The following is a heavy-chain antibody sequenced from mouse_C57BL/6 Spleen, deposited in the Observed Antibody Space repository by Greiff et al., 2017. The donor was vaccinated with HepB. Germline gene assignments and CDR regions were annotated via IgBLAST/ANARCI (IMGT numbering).Heavy chain of an antibody. J-gene: IGHJ4*01. CDR2: IWSDGST. CDR3: ARQRGLTTVVGAMDY. Sequence: VQGVESGPGLVAPSQSLSITCTVSGFSLTSYGVHWVRQPPGKGLEWLVVIWSDGSTTYNSALKSRLSISKDHSKSQVFLKMNSLQTDDTAMYYCARQRGLTTVVGAMDYWGQGTSVTVSS. CDR1: GFSLTSYG. V-gene: IGHV2-6-1*01. D-gene: IGHD1-1*01.